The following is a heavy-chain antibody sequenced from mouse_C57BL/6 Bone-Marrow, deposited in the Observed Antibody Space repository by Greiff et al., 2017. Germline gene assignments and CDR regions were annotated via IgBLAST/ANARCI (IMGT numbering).Heavy chain of an antibody. V-gene: IGHV1-80*01. CDR2: IYPGDGDT. D-gene: IGHD2-5*01. J-gene: IGHJ3*01. CDR1: GYAFSSYW. Sequence: VQLQQSGAELVKPGASVKISCKASGYAFSSYWMHWVKQRPGKGLEWIGQIYPGDGDTNYNGKFKGKATLTADKSSSTAYMQLSSLTSEDSAVYCCAREGSNYGFAYWGQGTLVTVSA. CDR3: AREGSNYGFAY.